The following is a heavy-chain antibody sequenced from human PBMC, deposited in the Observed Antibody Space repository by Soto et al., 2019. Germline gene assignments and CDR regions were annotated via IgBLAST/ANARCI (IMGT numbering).Heavy chain of an antibody. CDR1: GYTFTSYD. V-gene: IGHV1-8*01. CDR3: ARTRFGAVAGT. D-gene: IGHD6-19*01. Sequence: QVQLVQSGAEVKKPGASVKVSCKTSGYTFTSYDIHWVRQASGQGPEWMGWMNPNSGNTVYAQKFQGRILMTRNTSMSTAYMELSSLRSEDTAVYYCARTRFGAVAGTWGQGTLVTVSS. CDR2: MNPNSGNT. J-gene: IGHJ4*02.